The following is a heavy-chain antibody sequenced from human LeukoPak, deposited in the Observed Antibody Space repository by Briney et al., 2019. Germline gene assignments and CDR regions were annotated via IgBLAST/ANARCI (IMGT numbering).Heavy chain of an antibody. Sequence: GGFLRLSCAASGFPFSGFYMTWIRQAPGKGPEWLSDISSSGDYTDYADSVKGRFAISRDNTKNSLYLQMTSLRAEDTAVYYCARAAVTLELLSEHYYFDYWGQGVLVTVSS. CDR2: ISSSGDYT. CDR1: GFPFSGFY. V-gene: IGHV3-11*06. J-gene: IGHJ4*02. D-gene: IGHD2-21*01. CDR3: ARAAVTLELLSEHYYFDY.